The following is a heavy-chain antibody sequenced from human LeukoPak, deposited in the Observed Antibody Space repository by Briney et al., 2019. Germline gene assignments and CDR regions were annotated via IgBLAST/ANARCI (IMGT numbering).Heavy chain of an antibody. Sequence: PSETLSLTCTVSGGSISSYYWSWIRQPPGKGLEWIGYIYYSGSTNYNPSLKSRVTISVDTSKNQFSLKLSSVTAADTAVYYCARRSGWYLFDYWGQGTLVTVSS. CDR1: GGSISSYY. CDR3: ARRSGWYLFDY. V-gene: IGHV4-59*01. J-gene: IGHJ4*02. D-gene: IGHD6-19*01. CDR2: IYYSGST.